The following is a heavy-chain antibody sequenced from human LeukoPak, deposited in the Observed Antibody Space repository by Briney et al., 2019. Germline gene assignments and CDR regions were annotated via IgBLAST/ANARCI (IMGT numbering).Heavy chain of an antibody. CDR1: GFTFRSYV. Sequence: PGGSLRLSCTASGFTFRSYVFSWVRQAPGKGLEWVANIKQDGSEKDYVDALKGRFTISRDNAKNSLYLQMNSLRAEDTAVYYCARWLELMRNFDWWGQGTLVTVSS. D-gene: IGHD5-24*01. V-gene: IGHV3-7*01. CDR2: IKQDGSEK. J-gene: IGHJ4*02. CDR3: ARWLELMRNFDW.